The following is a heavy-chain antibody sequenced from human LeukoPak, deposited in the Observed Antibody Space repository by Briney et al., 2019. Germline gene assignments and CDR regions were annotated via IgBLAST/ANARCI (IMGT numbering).Heavy chain of an antibody. V-gene: IGHV4-39*01. CDR3: AYTNFGIARAGGH. CDR2: IYYSGCT. J-gene: IGHJ4*02. Sequence: PSETLSLTCTVSGGSISSSSYYWGWIRQPPGKGLEWIGSIYYSGCTYYNPSLKSRVTISVDTSKNHFSLKVSSVTAADTAVYYCAYTNFGIARAGGHWGQGTLVTVSS. CDR1: GGSISSSSYY. D-gene: IGHD6-19*01.